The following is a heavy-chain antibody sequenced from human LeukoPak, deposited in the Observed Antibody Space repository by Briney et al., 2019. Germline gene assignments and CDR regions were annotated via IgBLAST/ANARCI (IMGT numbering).Heavy chain of an antibody. CDR3: GKVPGVVPAANYYFDY. Sequence: PGRSLRLSCAASGFTFGDYAMHWVRQAPGKGLEWVSGISWNSGSIGYADSVKGRFTISRDNAKNSLYLQMNGLRAEDTALYYCGKVPGVVPAANYYFDYWGQGTLVTVSS. V-gene: IGHV3-9*01. CDR1: GFTFGDYA. CDR2: ISWNSGSI. D-gene: IGHD2-2*01. J-gene: IGHJ4*02.